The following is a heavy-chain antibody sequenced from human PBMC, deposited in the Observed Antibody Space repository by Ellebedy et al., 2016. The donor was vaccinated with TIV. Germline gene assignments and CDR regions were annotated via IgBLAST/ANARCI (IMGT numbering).Heavy chain of an antibody. CDR3: ARGITKFFFGLNV. CDR2: MYSGGGA. CDR1: GFSVSSNY. J-gene: IGHJ6*02. V-gene: IGHV3-66*01. D-gene: IGHD1-14*01. Sequence: PGGSLRLSCAVSGFSVSSNYMTWVRQATGKGLVWIAVMYSGGGAYYADSVKGRFTVSRDNFKNTLYLQMNSLRDEDTAVYFCARGITKFFFGLNVWGQGTTVSVSS.